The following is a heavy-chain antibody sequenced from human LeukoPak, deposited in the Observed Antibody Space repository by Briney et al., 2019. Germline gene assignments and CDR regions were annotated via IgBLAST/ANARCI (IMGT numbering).Heavy chain of an antibody. J-gene: IGHJ4*02. D-gene: IGHD2-2*01. CDR2: IYYSGTT. Sequence: SETLSLTCTVSGGSISSGDYYWNWIRQPPGKGLEWIGYIYYSGTTYYSPSLNSRVTISLDTSKNQFSLKLSSVTAADTAVYYCARGPAANFDYWGQGTLVTVSS. V-gene: IGHV4-30-4*08. CDR3: ARGPAANFDY. CDR1: GGSISSGDYY.